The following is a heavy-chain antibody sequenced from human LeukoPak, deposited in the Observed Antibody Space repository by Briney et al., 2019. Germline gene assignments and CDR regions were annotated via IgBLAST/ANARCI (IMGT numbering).Heavy chain of an antibody. D-gene: IGHD1-7*01. CDR1: GFTLSSTW. Sequence: PGRSLRPSCAAAGFTLSSTWTSWVRPAPGKGLEWVANIKQDGSETYCVDSVKGRFNYSSDNAKNSLYRELNSLRAEETAVYYGARDQGSFGWNSQYGLDVWGKGTTVTVSS. J-gene: IGHJ6*04. CDR2: IKQDGSET. V-gene: IGHV3-7*03. CDR3: ARDQGSFGWNSQYGLDV.